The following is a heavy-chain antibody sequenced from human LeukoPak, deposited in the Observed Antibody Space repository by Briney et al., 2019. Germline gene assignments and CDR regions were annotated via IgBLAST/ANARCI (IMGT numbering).Heavy chain of an antibody. D-gene: IGHD1-14*01. V-gene: IGHV3-64D*06. CDR3: VSPVFINF. Sequence: GGSLRLSCAASGFTFSSSAMSWVRQAPGKGLEHVSTIGSDGDGTYYADSVKDRFIISRDNSKNAVYLQMSSLRPEDTAVYYCVSPVFINFWGQGTLVTVSS. CDR1: GFTFSSSA. J-gene: IGHJ4*01. CDR2: IGSDGDGT.